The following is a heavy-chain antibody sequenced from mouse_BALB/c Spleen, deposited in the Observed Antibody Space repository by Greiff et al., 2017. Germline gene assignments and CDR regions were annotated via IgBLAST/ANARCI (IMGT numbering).Heavy chain of an antibody. CDR2: IFPGSGNT. D-gene: IGHD2-5*01. Sequence: VQLQQSGPELVKPGASVKISCKASGYSFTSYYIHWVKQRPGQGLEWIGWIFPGSGNTKYKEKFKGKATLTADKSSSTAYMQLSSLTSEDSAVYCCARRTYYSNPAWFAYWGQGTLVTVSA. CDR3: ARRTYYSNPAWFAY. CDR1: GYSFTSYY. J-gene: IGHJ3*01. V-gene: IGHV1-66*01.